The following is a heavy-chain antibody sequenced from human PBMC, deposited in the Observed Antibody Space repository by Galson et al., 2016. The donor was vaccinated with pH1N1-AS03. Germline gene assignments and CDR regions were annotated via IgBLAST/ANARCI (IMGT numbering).Heavy chain of an antibody. CDR2: ISGLGEST. CDR3: ANRGDTLGFFES. CDR1: GFIFSNYA. J-gene: IGHJ4*02. V-gene: IGHV3-23*01. D-gene: IGHD4-17*01. Sequence: SLRLSCAASGFIFSNYAMTWVRQAPGKGLQWVSTISGLGESTKYADSVKGRFTISRDNSKNTVNLQMNSLRVEDTAVYYWANRGDTLGFFESWGQGTLVTVSS.